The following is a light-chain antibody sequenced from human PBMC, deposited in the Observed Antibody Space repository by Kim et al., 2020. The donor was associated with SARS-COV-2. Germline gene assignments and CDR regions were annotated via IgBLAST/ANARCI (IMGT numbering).Light chain of an antibody. CDR3: QQYGSSPWT. Sequence: EIVLTQSPGTLSLSPGERATLSCRASQSVSSSYLAWYQQKPGQAPRLLIYGASSRGTGMPDRFSGSGSGTDFTLTISRLEPEDFAVYYCQQYGSSPWTFGQGTKVDIK. V-gene: IGKV3-20*01. J-gene: IGKJ1*01. CDR1: QSVSSSY. CDR2: GAS.